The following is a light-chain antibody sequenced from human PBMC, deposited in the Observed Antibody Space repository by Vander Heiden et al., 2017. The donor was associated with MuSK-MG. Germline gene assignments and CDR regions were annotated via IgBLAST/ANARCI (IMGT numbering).Light chain of an antibody. CDR3: QQVHNWPPT. J-gene: IGKJ4*01. V-gene: IGKV3-15*01. Sequence: EIVMTQSPATLSVSPGERATLSCRASQSVSSNLAWYQQKPGQAPRLLSYGASTRAAGIPVRVSASGSGTEFTLTISSLQSEDFAVYYCQQVHNWPPTFGGGTKVEIK. CDR2: GAS. CDR1: QSVSSN.